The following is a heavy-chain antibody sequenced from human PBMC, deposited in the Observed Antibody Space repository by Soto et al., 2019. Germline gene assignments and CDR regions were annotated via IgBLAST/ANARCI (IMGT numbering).Heavy chain of an antibody. J-gene: IGHJ4*02. CDR3: ARHSEDGDYFDY. Sequence: SETLSLTCTVSGGSISSSSYYWGWIRQPPGKGLEWIGSIYYSGSTYYNPSLKSRVTISVDTSKNQFSLKLSSVTAADTAVYDCARHSEDGDYFDYWGQGTLVTVSS. CDR1: GGSISSSSYY. V-gene: IGHV4-39*01. CDR2: IYYSGST. D-gene: IGHD4-17*01.